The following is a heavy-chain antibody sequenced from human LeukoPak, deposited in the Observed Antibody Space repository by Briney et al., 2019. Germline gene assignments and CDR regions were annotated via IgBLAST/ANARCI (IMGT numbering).Heavy chain of an antibody. CDR1: GGPISRGSYY. CDR2: IYTSGST. J-gene: IGHJ5*02. Sequence: KSSETLSLTCSVSGGPISRGSYYRSWVRQPAAKGLEWIGRIYTSGSTNYNPSIKSRVTISVDPSKNQFSLKLSSATAADTAVYYCERGTAGPRWNWFYPWGQGTLVTVSS. D-gene: IGHD4-23*01. V-gene: IGHV4-61*02. CDR3: ERGTAGPRWNWFYP.